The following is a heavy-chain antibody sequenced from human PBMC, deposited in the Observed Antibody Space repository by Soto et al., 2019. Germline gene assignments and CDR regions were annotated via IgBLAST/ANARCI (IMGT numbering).Heavy chain of an antibody. J-gene: IGHJ6*02. CDR3: AKVRSGSQSLGMDV. Sequence: GVTLRISFAASGFTFSIYSLIWVRQAPGKGLEWVSAISGSGGSTYYADSVKGRFTISRDNSKNTLYLQMNSLRAEDTAVYYCAKVRSGSQSLGMDVWGQGT. CDR1: GFTFSIYS. V-gene: IGHV3-23*01. CDR2: ISGSGGST. D-gene: IGHD3-10*01.